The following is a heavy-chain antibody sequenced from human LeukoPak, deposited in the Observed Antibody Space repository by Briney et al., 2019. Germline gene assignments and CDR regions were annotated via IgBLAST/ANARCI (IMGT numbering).Heavy chain of an antibody. Sequence: GGSLRLSCAASGFTFSSYGMHWVRQAPGKGLEWVAVISYDGSNKYYADSVKGRFTISRDNSKNTLYLQMNSLRAEDTAVYYCAKDPVAAVAGSYGMDIWGQGTTVTVSS. CDR2: ISYDGSNK. V-gene: IGHV3-30*18. CDR1: GFTFSSYG. J-gene: IGHJ6*02. CDR3: AKDPVAAVAGSYGMDI. D-gene: IGHD6-19*01.